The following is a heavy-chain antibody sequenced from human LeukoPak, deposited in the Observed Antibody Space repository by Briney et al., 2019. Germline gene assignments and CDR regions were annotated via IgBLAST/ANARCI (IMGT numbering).Heavy chain of an antibody. CDR3: ARDPYSGAYYTGGYFQH. CDR2: FYSGGGT. CDR1: GFTVSSNY. D-gene: IGHD1-26*01. J-gene: IGHJ1*01. V-gene: IGHV3-53*01. Sequence: GRSLRLSCAASGFTVSSNYMSWVRRAPGQGLEWVSVFYSGGGTYYADSVKGRFTISRDNSKNTLYLQMNSLRAEDTAVYYCARDPYSGAYYTGGYFQHWGQGTLVTVSS.